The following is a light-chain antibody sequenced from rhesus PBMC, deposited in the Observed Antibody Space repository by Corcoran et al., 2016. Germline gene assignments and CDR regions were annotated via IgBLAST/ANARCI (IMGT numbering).Light chain of an antibody. CDR1: QSLLYSSNNKNY. J-gene: IGKJ3*01. CDR2: WAS. V-gene: IGKV4-1*01. Sequence: DIVMTQSPESLAVSLGERVTINCKSSQSLLYSSNNKNYLAWYQQKPGQAPKHLIYWASTRESGVPNRFSGGGSGTDFTLTISGLQAEDVAVYYCQQYYSFPFTFGPGTKLDIK. CDR3: QQYYSFPFT.